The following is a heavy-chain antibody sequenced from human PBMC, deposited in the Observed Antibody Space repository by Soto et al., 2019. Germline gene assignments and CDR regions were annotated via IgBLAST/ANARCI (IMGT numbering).Heavy chain of an antibody. CDR3: PRWSAIVEGAEALDV. D-gene: IGHD1-26*01. V-gene: IGHV1-18*01. CDR2: LSAYHGDT. CDR1: GYTFTNYG. J-gene: IGHJ3*01. Sequence: QVQLVQSGAAVKKPGASVRVSCKTSGYTFTNYGITWVRQAPGQGLEWRGWLSAYHGDTSSSEMLQDMFTMTTDTATNTVYMDLRSLTSDDTAVYYCPRWSAIVEGAEALDVWGQGTMVIVSS.